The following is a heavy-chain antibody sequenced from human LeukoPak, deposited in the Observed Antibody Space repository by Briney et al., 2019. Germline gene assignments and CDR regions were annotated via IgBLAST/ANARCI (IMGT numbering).Heavy chain of an antibody. CDR1: GFTFSSYE. CDR3: ARSGMVRGARAFDI. J-gene: IGHJ3*02. CDR2: ISSGGSTI. D-gene: IGHD3-10*01. V-gene: IGHV3-48*03. Sequence: GGSLRLSCVASGFTFSSYEMNWVRQAPGKGLEWVSYISSGGSTIYYADSVKGRFTISRDNAKNSLYLQMNSLRAEDTAVHYCARSGMVRGARAFDIWGQGTMVTVSS.